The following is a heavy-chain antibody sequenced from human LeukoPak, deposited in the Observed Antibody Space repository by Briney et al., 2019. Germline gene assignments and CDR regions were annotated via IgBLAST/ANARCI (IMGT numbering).Heavy chain of an antibody. CDR2: IYYSGST. CDR3: ARLPWYYGSGTRRVSYFDY. V-gene: IGHV4-30-4*08. J-gene: IGHJ4*02. Sequence: SETLSLTCTVSGGSISSGDYYWSWIRQPPGKGLEWIGYIYYSGSTYYNSSLKSRVTISVDTSKNQFSLKLSSVTAADTAVYYCARLPWYYGSGTRRVSYFDYWGQGTLVTVSS. D-gene: IGHD3-10*01. CDR1: GGSISSGDYY.